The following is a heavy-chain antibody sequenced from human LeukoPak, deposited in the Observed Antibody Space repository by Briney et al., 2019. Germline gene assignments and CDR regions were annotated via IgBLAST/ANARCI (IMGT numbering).Heavy chain of an antibody. CDR2: ISSSGSTI. CDR3: AGGPVVVVXLDY. CDR1: GFTFSSYE. V-gene: IGHV3-48*03. D-gene: IGHD2-15*01. J-gene: IGHJ4*02. Sequence: GGSLRLSCAASGFTFSSYEMNWVRQAPGKGLEWVSYISSSGSTIYYADSVKGRFTISRDNAKNSLYLQMNSLRAEDTAVYHCAGGPVVVVXLDYWGQGTLVTVSS.